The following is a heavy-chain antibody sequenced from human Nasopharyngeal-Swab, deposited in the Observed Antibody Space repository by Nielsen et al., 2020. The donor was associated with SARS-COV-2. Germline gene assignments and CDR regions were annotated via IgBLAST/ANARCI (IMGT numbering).Heavy chain of an antibody. D-gene: IGHD2/OR15-2a*01. J-gene: IGHJ6*02. CDR3: AKCRSTTCWQYGVDV. Sequence: GESLKISCAASGFTFSSYSMNWVRQAPGKGLEWVSYISSSSSTIYYADSVKGRFTISRDNAKNSLYLQMNSLRAEDTAVYYCAKCRSTTCWQYGVDVWGQGTTVTVSS. CDR2: ISSSSSTI. V-gene: IGHV3-48*04. CDR1: GFTFSSYS.